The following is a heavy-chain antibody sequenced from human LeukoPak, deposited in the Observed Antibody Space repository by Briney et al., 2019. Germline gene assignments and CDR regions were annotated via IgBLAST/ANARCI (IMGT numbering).Heavy chain of an antibody. CDR1: GITLSNYG. Sequence: PGGSLRLSCAVSGITLSNYGMSWVRKAPGKGLEWFAGISGSGGGTNYADSVKGRFTVSRDNSKNTLYLQMKSLRAEDTAVYFCAKRGVVIRVILVGIYKEAYYFDSWGQGALVTVSS. V-gene: IGHV3-23*01. J-gene: IGHJ4*02. D-gene: IGHD3-22*01. CDR3: AKRGVVIRVILVGIYKEAYYFDS. CDR2: ISGSGGGT.